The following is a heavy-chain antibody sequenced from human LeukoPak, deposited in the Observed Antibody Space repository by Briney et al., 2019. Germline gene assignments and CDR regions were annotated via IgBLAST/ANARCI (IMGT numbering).Heavy chain of an antibody. CDR1: GFTFSSYG. CDR2: IWYDGSNK. D-gene: IGHD6-13*01. CDR3: AREVYSSSLRYFDY. V-gene: IGHV3-33*01. Sequence: GGSLRLSCAASGFTFSSYGMQWVRQAPGKGLEWVAVIWYDGSNKYYADSVKGRFTISRDNSKNTLYLQMNSLRAEDMAVYYCAREVYSSSLRYFDYWGQGTLVTVSS. J-gene: IGHJ4*02.